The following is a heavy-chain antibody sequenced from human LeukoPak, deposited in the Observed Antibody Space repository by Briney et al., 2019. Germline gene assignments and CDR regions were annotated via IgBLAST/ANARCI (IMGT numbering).Heavy chain of an antibody. CDR1: GGSISSGDYY. CDR2: IYYSGST. V-gene: IGHV4-30-4*01. J-gene: IGHJ4*02. Sequence: PSETLSLTCTVSGGSISSGDYYWSWIRQPPGKGLEWIGYIYYSGSTYYNPSLKSRVTISVDTSKNQFSLKLSSVTAADTAVYYCAGAAAGAYFGYWGQGTLVTVSS. D-gene: IGHD6-13*01. CDR3: AGAAAGAYFGY.